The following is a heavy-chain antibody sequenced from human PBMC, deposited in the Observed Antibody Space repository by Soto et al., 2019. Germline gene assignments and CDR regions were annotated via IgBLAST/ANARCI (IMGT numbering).Heavy chain of an antibody. CDR1: GYTLTSHG. CDR2: ISAYNGNT. V-gene: IGHV1-18*01. J-gene: IGHJ6*02. D-gene: IGHD4-4*01. Sequence: QVQLVQSGAEVKKPGASVKVSCKASGYTLTSHGISWVRQAPGQGLEWMGWISAYNGNTNYAQKLQGRVTMTTDTSTRTTSMERRSVRSDDTAVYYCAREGGNSGAPWQYYYGMDVWGQGTTVTVSS. CDR3: AREGGNSGAPWQYYYGMDV.